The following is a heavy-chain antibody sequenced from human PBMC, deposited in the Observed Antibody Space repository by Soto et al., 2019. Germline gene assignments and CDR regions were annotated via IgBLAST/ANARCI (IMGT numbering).Heavy chain of an antibody. CDR3: ARDSQYQLPTYYYGMDV. CDR1: GFALSYYN. CDR2: ISSSSSYI. D-gene: IGHD2-2*01. Sequence: PGGSLRLSCAASGFALSYYNMKWVRQAPGKGLEWISSISSSSSYIYYADSVKGRFTISRDNAKNSLYLQMNSLRAEDTAVYYCARDSQYQLPTYYYGMDVWGQGTTVTVSS. J-gene: IGHJ6*02. V-gene: IGHV3-21*01.